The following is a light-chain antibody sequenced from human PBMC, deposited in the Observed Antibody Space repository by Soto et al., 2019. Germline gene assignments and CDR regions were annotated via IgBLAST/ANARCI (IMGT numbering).Light chain of an antibody. Sequence: EIVLTQSPGTLSLSPGDRATLSCRASQSVSSKLAWYQQKPGQAPRLLIYGASTRATGIPARFSGSGSGTEFTLTITSPQSGDFAVYYCQQYNNWPGTFGQGTKVDIK. CDR2: GAS. CDR1: QSVSSK. J-gene: IGKJ1*01. CDR3: QQYNNWPGT. V-gene: IGKV3-15*01.